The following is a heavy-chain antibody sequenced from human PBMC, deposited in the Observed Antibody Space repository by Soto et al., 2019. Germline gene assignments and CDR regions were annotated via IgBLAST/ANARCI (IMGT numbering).Heavy chain of an antibody. CDR3: AIGGDGSGSDSVFEI. J-gene: IGHJ3*02. D-gene: IGHD3-22*01. CDR1: GDTFSTYA. CDR2: ILPIYDIA. Sequence: QVQLVQSGAEVKKPGSSVKVSCKLSGDTFSTYAITWVRQAPGQGLEWMGRILPIYDIADYAQNFQGRVTITPDRSTXIAYMELSSLRSADTAVYYCAIGGDGSGSDSVFEIWGQGTMVTVSS. V-gene: IGHV1-69*04.